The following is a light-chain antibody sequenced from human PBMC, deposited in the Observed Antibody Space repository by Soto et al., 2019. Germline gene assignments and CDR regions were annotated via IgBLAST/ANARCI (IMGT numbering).Light chain of an antibody. J-gene: IGLJ3*02. Sequence: QTVVTQEPSFSVSPGGTVTLTCGLSSGSVSTSYYPSWYQQTPGQAPRTLIYSTNTRSSGVPDRFSGSILGNKAALTITGAQADDESDYYCVLYMGSGINWVFGGGTKVTVL. V-gene: IGLV8-61*01. CDR3: VLYMGSGINWV. CDR1: SGSVSTSYY. CDR2: STN.